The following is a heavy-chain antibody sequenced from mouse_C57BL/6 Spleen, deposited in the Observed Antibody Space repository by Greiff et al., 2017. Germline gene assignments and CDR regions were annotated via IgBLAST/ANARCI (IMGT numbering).Heavy chain of an antibody. V-gene: IGHV1-26*01. D-gene: IGHD3-2*02. Sequence: VQLQQSGPELVKPGASVKISCKASGYTFTDYYMNWVKQSHGKSLEWIGDINPNNGGTSYNQKFKGKATLTVDKSSSTAYMELRSLTSEDSAVYYCARRGDSSGPSFAYWGQGTLVTVSA. CDR3: ARRGDSSGPSFAY. CDR1: GYTFTDYY. CDR2: INPNNGGT. J-gene: IGHJ3*01.